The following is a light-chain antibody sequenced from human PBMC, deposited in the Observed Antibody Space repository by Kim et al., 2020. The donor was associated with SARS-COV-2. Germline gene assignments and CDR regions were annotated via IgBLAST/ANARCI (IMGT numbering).Light chain of an antibody. CDR3: CSYAGSYAYYV. CDR1: SGDVGDYDY. CDR2: DVT. Sequence: QSALTQPRSVSGSPGQSVTISCTGTSGDVGDYDYVSWYQHHPGKAPKLIIYDVTKRPSGVPDRLSASKSGNTASLTIPGLQADDEADYYCCSYAGSYAYYVFGTGTKVTVL. J-gene: IGLJ1*01. V-gene: IGLV2-11*01.